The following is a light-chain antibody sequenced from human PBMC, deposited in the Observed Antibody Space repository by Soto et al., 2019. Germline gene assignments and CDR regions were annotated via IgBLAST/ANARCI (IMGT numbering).Light chain of an antibody. CDR2: LEGSGSY. V-gene: IGLV4-60*03. CDR1: SGHSSYI. Sequence: QSVLTQSSSASASLGSSVKLTCTLSSGHSSYIIAWHQQQPGKAPRYLMKLEGSGSYNKGSGVPDSFSGSSSGADRYLPISNLQSEDEADYYCETWDSNPRVFGGGTQLTVL. CDR3: ETWDSNPRV. J-gene: IGLJ7*01.